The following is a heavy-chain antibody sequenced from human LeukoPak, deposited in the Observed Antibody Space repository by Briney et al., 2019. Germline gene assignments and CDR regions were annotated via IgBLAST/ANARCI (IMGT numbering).Heavy chain of an antibody. J-gene: IGHJ4*02. D-gene: IGHD3-22*01. CDR1: GFTFSRYW. CDR3: ARHDTSPADD. Sequence: PGGSLRLSCAASGFTFSRYWVAWVRQAPGKGLEWVANIKEDGSETYYVDSVKGRFTISRDNARNSLYLQMNSLRAEDTAVYYCARHDTSPADDWGQGALVTISS. CDR2: IKEDGSET. V-gene: IGHV3-7*01.